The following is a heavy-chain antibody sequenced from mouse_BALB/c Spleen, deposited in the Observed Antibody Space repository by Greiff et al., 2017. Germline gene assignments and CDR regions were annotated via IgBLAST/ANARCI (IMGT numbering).Heavy chain of an antibody. CDR2: IYPGDGDT. CDR1: GYTFTSYW. V-gene: IGHV1-87*01. Sequence: QVQLQQSGAELARPGASVKLSCKASGYTFTSYWMQWVKQRPGQGLEWIGAIYPGDGDTRYTQKFKGKATLTADKSSSTAYMQLSSLASEDSAVYYCARLGYYGSSYAMDYWGQGTSVTVSS. D-gene: IGHD1-1*01. CDR3: ARLGYYGSSYAMDY. J-gene: IGHJ4*01.